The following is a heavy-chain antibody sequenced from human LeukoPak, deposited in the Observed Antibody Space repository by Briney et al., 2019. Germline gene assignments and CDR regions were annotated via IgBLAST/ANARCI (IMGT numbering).Heavy chain of an antibody. CDR3: ARVGIAVAGTNFDY. CDR2: IYTSGST. D-gene: IGHD6-19*01. V-gene: IGHV4-4*07. Sequence: SETLSLNCTVSGGSISSYYWSWIRQPAGKGLEWIGRIYTSGSTNYNPPLKSRVTMSVDTSKNHFSLKLSSVTAADTAVYYCARVGIAVAGTNFDYWGQGTLVTVSS. J-gene: IGHJ4*02. CDR1: GGSISSYY.